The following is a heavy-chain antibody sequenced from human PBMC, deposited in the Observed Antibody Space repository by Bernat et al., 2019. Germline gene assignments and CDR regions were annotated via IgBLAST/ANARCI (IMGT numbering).Heavy chain of an antibody. CDR1: GFTVSSNY. CDR2: IYSGGST. V-gene: IGHV3-53*01. D-gene: IGHD4-17*01. Sequence: EVQLVESGGGLIQPGGSLRLSCAASGFTVSSNYMSWVRQAPGKGLEWVSVIYSGGSTYYADSVKGRFTISRDNSKNTLYLQMNSLRAEDKAVDYCERAEMTTVKNYYCYYMDVWGKGTTVTVSS. CDR3: ERAEMTTVKNYYCYYMDV. J-gene: IGHJ6*03.